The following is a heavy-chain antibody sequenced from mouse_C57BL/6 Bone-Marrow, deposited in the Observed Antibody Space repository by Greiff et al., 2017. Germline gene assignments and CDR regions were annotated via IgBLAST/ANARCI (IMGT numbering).Heavy chain of an antibody. J-gene: IGHJ1*03. CDR2: IYPGRGST. D-gene: IGHD2-5*01. CDR1: GYTFTSYW. V-gene: IGHV1-55*01. CDR3: ARPYYSNYWYFDV. Sequence: QVQLQQPGAELVKPGASVKMSCKASGYTFTSYWITWVKQRPGQGLAWIGDIYPGRGSTNYNEKFKSKATLTVDASSRTAYMQLSSLTSEDSAVYYCARPYYSNYWYFDVWGTGTTVTVSS.